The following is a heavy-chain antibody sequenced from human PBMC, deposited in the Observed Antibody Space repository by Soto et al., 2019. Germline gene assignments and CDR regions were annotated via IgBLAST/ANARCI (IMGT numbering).Heavy chain of an antibody. CDR1: GFTFDNAW. D-gene: IGHD2-2*01. CDR3: APLLCVVVPGTLDC. V-gene: IGHV3-15*01. Sequence: GGSLRLSCAASGFTFDNAWMSWFRQAPGKGLELVGRITSKTLGGTTEYAAAVKGRFTISRDDAKNTLYLHMNSLKSEDRTVYSCAPLLCVVVPGTLDCWGEGTLVTVSS. CDR2: ITSKTLGGTT. J-gene: IGHJ4*02.